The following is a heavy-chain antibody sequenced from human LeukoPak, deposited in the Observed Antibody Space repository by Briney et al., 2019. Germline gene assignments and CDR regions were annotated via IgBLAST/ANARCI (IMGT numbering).Heavy chain of an antibody. CDR1: GFTFSSYG. J-gene: IGHJ4*02. Sequence: TGGSLRLSCAASGFTFSSYGMHWVRQAPGKGLEWVAVIWYDGSNKYYADSVKGRFTISRDNSKNTLYLQMNSLRAEDTAVYYCASSGYSSIPFDYWGQGTLVTVSS. V-gene: IGHV3-33*01. D-gene: IGHD6-13*01. CDR3: ASSGYSSIPFDY. CDR2: IWYDGSNK.